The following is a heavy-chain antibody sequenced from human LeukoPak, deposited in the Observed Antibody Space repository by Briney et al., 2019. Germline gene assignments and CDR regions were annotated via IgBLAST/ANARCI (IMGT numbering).Heavy chain of an antibody. J-gene: IGHJ3*02. Sequence: GGSLRLSCAASGFTFSSYGMHWVRQAAGKGLEWVAVIWYDGSNKYYADSVKGRFTISRDNSKNTLYLQMNSLRAEDTAVYYCARDTGSSDAFDIWGQGTMVTVSS. CDR2: IWYDGSNK. D-gene: IGHD1-26*01. V-gene: IGHV3-33*01. CDR1: GFTFSSYG. CDR3: ARDTGSSDAFDI.